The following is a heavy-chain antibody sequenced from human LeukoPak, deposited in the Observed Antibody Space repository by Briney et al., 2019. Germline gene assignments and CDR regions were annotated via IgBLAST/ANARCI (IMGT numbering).Heavy chain of an antibody. CDR3: ARDLKYYYGSGSPPSHYYYYGMDV. Sequence: GASVKVSCKASGYIFTSYYMEWVRQAPGQRLEWMGWINAGNGNTKYSQKFQGRVTITRDTSASTAYMELSSLRSEDTAVYYCARDLKYYYGSGSPPSHYYYYGMDVWGQGTTVTVSS. J-gene: IGHJ6*02. V-gene: IGHV1-3*01. D-gene: IGHD3-10*01. CDR2: INAGNGNT. CDR1: GYIFTSYY.